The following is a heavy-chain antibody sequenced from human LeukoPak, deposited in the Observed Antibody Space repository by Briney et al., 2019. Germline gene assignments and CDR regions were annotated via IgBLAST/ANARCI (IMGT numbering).Heavy chain of an antibody. J-gene: IGHJ4*02. CDR1: GFTFNKYG. CDR2: ISYDGSNK. CDR3: ARGEYYSDTSSYFDY. Sequence: SLRLSCIASGFTFNKYGMHWVRQAPGKGLEWVAVISYDGSNKYYADSVKGRFTISRDNSKNTLFVQMSSLRAEDTAVYYCARGEYYSDTSSYFDYWGQGTLVTVSS. D-gene: IGHD3-22*01. V-gene: IGHV3-30*03.